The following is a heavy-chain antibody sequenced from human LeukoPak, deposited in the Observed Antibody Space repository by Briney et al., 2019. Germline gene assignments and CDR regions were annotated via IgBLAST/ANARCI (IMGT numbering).Heavy chain of an antibody. Sequence: GGSLRLSCAGSGFTFSSHGMDWVRQAPGKGLEWVSGISPSGDITYYADSVKGRFTISRDNSKNTLYLQMNSLKTEDTAVYYCTTALGGHYDFWSGYSYWGQGTLVTVSS. CDR3: TTALGGHYDFWSGYSY. V-gene: IGHV3-23*01. D-gene: IGHD3-3*01. J-gene: IGHJ4*02. CDR2: ISPSGDIT. CDR1: GFTFSSHG.